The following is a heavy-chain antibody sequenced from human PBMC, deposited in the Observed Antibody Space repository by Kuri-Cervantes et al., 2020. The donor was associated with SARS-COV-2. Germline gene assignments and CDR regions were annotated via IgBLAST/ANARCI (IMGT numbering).Heavy chain of an antibody. Sequence: ASVNVSCKASGYTFTSYYMHWVRQAPGQGLEWMGIINPSGGSTSYAQKFQGRVTMTRDTSTSTVYMELSSLRSEDTAVYYCAGGANTKRLLNIVVANNWFDPWGQGTLVTVSS. V-gene: IGHV1-46*03. CDR3: AGGANTKRLLNIVVANNWFDP. CDR2: INPSGGST. CDR1: GYTFTSYY. J-gene: IGHJ5*02. D-gene: IGHD2-15*01.